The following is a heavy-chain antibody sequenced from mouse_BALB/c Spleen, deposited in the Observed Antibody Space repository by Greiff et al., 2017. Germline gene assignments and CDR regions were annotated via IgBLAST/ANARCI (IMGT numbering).Heavy chain of an antibody. Sequence: VQLQESGAELVRPGVSVKISCKGSGYTFTDYAMHWVKQSHAKSLEWIGVISTYYGDASYNQKFNGKATMTVDKSSSTAYMELARLTSEDSAIYYCARGEGNYVFAYWGQGTLVTVSA. CDR2: ISTYYGDA. CDR3: ARGEGNYVFAY. J-gene: IGHJ3*01. V-gene: IGHV1S137*01. CDR1: GYTFTDYA. D-gene: IGHD2-1*01.